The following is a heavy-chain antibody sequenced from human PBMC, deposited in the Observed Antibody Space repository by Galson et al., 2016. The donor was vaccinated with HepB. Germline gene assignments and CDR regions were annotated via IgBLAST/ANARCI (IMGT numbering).Heavy chain of an antibody. CDR3: ARRFRYTYGPPYGMDV. D-gene: IGHD5-18*01. J-gene: IGHJ6*02. CDR2: IYYSGST. Sequence: SETLSITCTVSGGSISSSSYYWGWIRQPPGKGLEWIGSIYYSGSTYYNPSLQSRCTISVDTSKNQFSLKMSSVTAADTAVYYCARRFRYTYGPPYGMDVWGQGTTVTVSS. V-gene: IGHV4-39*01. CDR1: GGSISSSSYY.